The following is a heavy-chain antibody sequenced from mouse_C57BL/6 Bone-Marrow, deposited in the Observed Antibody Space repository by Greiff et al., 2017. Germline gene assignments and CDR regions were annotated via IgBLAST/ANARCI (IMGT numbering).Heavy chain of an antibody. D-gene: IGHD2-3*01. J-gene: IGHJ3*01. CDR3: TYIYDGYWGFAY. CDR1: GFTFSSYA. CDR2: ISSGGDYI. V-gene: IGHV5-9-1*02. Sequence: EVMLVESGEGLVKPGGSLKLSCAASGFTFSSYAMSWVRQTPEKRLEWVAYISSGGDYIYYADTVKGRFTISRDNARNTLYLQMSSLKSEDTAMYYCTYIYDGYWGFAYWGQGSLVTVSA.